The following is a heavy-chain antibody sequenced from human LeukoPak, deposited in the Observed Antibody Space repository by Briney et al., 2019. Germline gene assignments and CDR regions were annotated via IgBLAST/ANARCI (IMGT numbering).Heavy chain of an antibody. V-gene: IGHV3-23*01. J-gene: IGHJ4*02. D-gene: IGHD3-3*01. CDR1: GFTFSSYS. CDR3: AKRARPIFGVGQYYFDY. Sequence: PGGSLRLSCAASGFTFSSYSMNWVRQAPGKGLEWVSAISGSGGSTYYADSVKGRFTISRDNSKNTLYLQMNSLRAEDTAVYYCAKRARPIFGVGQYYFDYWGQGTLVTVSS. CDR2: ISGSGGST.